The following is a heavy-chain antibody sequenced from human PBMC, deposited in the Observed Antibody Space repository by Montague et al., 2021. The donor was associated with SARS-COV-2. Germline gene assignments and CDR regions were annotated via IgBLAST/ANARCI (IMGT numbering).Heavy chain of an antibody. J-gene: IGHJ6*02. D-gene: IGHD2-15*01. CDR1: GGSISSSNW. Sequence: SETLSLTCAVSGGSISSSNWWSWVRQPPGKGLEWIGEIYHSGGTNYNPSLKSRVTISVDTSKNQFSLKLSSVTAADTAVYYCARGSGCSGGSCYSEWDPYSYYGMDVWGQGTPVTVSS. V-gene: IGHV4-4*02. CDR2: IYHSGGT. CDR3: ARGSGCSGGSCYSEWDPYSYYGMDV.